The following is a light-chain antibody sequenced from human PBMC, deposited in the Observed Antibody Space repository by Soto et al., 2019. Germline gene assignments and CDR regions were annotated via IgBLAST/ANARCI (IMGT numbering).Light chain of an antibody. J-gene: IGLJ3*02. CDR1: SSDVGAYNY. V-gene: IGLV2-8*01. CDR2: EVT. Sequence: QSVLTQPPSASGSPGQSVTISCTGTSSDVGAYNYVSWYQQHAGKAPKLVIYEVTKRPSGVPDRFSGSKSANTASLTVSGLQAEDEADYSCSSFASSNTWLFGGGTKLT. CDR3: SSFASSNTWL.